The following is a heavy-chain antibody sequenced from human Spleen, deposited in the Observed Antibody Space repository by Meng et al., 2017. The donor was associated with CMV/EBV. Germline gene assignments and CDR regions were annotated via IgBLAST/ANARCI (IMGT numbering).Heavy chain of an antibody. CDR3: AKDYFAFWSGYPNYGMDV. V-gene: IGHV3-30*02. CDR2: IRYDG. D-gene: IGHD3-3*01. Sequence: GGSLRLSCAASGFTFSSLTKYAMHWVRQAPGKGLEWVAFIRYDGDSVKGRFTISRDNSKNTLYLQMNSLRAADTAVYYCAKDYFAFWSGYPNYGMDVWGQGTTVTVSS. J-gene: IGHJ6*02. CDR1: GFTFSSLTKYA.